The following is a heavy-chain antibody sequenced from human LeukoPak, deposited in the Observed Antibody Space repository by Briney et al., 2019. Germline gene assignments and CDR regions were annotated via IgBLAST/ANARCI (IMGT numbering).Heavy chain of an antibody. J-gene: IGHJ6*03. CDR2: INHSGST. V-gene: IGHV4-34*01. Sequence: SSETLSLTCAVYGGSFSGYYWSWIRQPPGKGLEWIGEINHSGSTNFNPSLKSRVTISVDTSKSQFSLKLSSVTAADTAVYYCARVWSRTYDFWSGYPNHMDVWGKGTTVTVSS. CDR1: GGSFSGYY. D-gene: IGHD3-3*01. CDR3: ARVWSRTYDFWSGYPNHMDV.